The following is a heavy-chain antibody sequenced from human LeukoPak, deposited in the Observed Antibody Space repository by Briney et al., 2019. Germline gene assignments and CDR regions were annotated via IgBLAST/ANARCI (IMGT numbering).Heavy chain of an antibody. CDR3: AREVFYIEYYFDY. Sequence: SETLSLTCTVSGGSISSGSYYWSWIRQPAGKGLEWIGRIYTSGSTNYNPSLKSRVTISVDTSKNQFSLKLSSVTAADTAVYYCAREVFYIEYYFDYWGQGTLVTVPS. CDR2: IYTSGST. CDR1: GGSISSGSYY. J-gene: IGHJ4*02. V-gene: IGHV4-61*02. D-gene: IGHD2/OR15-2a*01.